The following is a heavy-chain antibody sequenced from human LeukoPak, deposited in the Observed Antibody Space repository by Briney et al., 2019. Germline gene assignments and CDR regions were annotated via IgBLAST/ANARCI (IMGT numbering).Heavy chain of an antibody. D-gene: IGHD5-24*01. V-gene: IGHV3-7*04. CDR2: IKQDGSKK. Sequence: GGSLRLSCGASGFSFSSFWMTWVRQAPGKGLEWVANIKQDGSKKSYVDSVKGRFTISRDNAKNSLYLQMNNLRAEDTAIYYCTRVGYIDEGIDYWGQGTLVTVSS. J-gene: IGHJ4*02. CDR3: TRVGYIDEGIDY. CDR1: GFSFSSFW.